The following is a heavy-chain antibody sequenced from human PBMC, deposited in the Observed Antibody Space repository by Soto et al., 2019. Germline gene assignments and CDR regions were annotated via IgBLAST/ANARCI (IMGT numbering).Heavy chain of an antibody. Sequence: QVQLQESGPGLVKPSQTLSLTCTVSGGSISSGDYYWSWIRQPPGKGLELIGYIYYSGSTYYNPSLKSRVTIAVDTSKKQFALKLSSVTAADTAVYYCARDSRYCRSTSCYGVGYSYYMDVLGKGATVTASS. CDR2: IYYSGST. CDR1: GGSISSGDYY. CDR3: ARDSRYCRSTSCYGVGYSYYMDV. D-gene: IGHD2-2*01. V-gene: IGHV4-30-4*01. J-gene: IGHJ6*03.